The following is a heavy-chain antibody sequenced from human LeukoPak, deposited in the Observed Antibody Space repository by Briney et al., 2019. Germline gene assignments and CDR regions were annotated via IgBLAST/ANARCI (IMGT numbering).Heavy chain of an antibody. CDR2: LYYSGST. D-gene: IGHD3-22*01. CDR3: ARDPLITEPYYYDPYYFDY. V-gene: IGHV4-59*12. Sequence: SETLSLTCTVSGGSISSYYWSWIRQPPGKGLVWIGYLYYSGSTNYNPSLKSRVTISVDTSKNQFSLKLSSVTAADTAVYYCARDPLITEPYYYDPYYFDYWGQGTLVTVSS. J-gene: IGHJ4*02. CDR1: GGSISSYY.